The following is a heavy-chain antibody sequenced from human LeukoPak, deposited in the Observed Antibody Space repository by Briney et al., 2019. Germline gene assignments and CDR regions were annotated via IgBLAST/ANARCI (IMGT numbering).Heavy chain of an antibody. Sequence: SETLSLTCTVSGGSITSSGYYWDWIRQPTGKELEWIGNFYYSGITYYNPSLRSRVTISVDTSKNQFSLRLSSVTAADTAVYYCASHHSGASPSDAFDIWGHGTMVTVSS. D-gene: IGHD5-12*01. J-gene: IGHJ3*02. CDR2: FYYSGIT. V-gene: IGHV4-39*01. CDR3: ASHHSGASPSDAFDI. CDR1: GGSITSSGYY.